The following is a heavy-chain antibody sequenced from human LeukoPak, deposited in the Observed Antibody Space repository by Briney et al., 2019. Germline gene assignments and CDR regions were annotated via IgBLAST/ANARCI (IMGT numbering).Heavy chain of an antibody. CDR3: AKQLGYCSDGSCYFPY. J-gene: IGHJ4*02. V-gene: IGHV3-23*01. CDR2: ISNNGGYT. Sequence: GGSLRLSCAASGFTFSSSAMSWVRQAPGKGLEWVSAISNNGGYTYYAASVQGRFTISRDNSKSTLCLQMNSLRAEDTAVYYCAKQLGYCSDGSCYFPYWGQGTLVTVSS. D-gene: IGHD2-15*01. CDR1: GFTFSSSA.